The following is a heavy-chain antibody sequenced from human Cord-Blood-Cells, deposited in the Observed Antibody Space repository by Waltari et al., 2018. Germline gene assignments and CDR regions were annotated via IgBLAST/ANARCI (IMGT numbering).Heavy chain of an antibody. Sequence: QVQLQQWGAGLLKPSETLSLTCAVYGGSFSGYYWSWIHQPPGKGLEWIGEINHSGSTNYNPSLKSRVTIAVDTAKNQFSLKLSSVTAAGTAVYYCASVDYYDSSGYSNWFDPWGQGTLVTVSS. CDR3: ASVDYYDSSGYSNWFDP. J-gene: IGHJ5*02. CDR2: INHSGST. V-gene: IGHV4-34*01. D-gene: IGHD3-22*01. CDR1: GGSFSGYY.